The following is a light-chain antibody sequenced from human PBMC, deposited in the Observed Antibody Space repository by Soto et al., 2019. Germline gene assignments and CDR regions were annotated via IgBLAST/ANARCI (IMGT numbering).Light chain of an antibody. CDR2: GAS. V-gene: IGKV1-9*01. CDR1: QXLNXN. Sequence: IQLTQSPSSLSASVGXXVTITCRASQXLNXNLAWYQQKPGKAPNLLIYGASTLQKGVPSRFSGNGSGTVFTLTISSLQPEDLATYYCQQSNNYFTFGPGTKVDIK. J-gene: IGKJ3*01. CDR3: QQSNNYFT.